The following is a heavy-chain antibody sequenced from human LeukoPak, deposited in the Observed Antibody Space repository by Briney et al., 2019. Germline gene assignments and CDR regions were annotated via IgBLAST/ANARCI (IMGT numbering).Heavy chain of an antibody. CDR1: GFTFTTYS. Sequence: SGGSLRLSCAVSGFTFTTYSMDWVRQAPWKGLEWVSAISGSGGSTYYADSVKGRFTISRDNSKNTLYLQMNSLRAEDTAVYYCAKDRVSYWGQGTLVTVSS. V-gene: IGHV3-23*01. D-gene: IGHD5/OR15-5a*01. CDR2: ISGSGGST. CDR3: AKDRVSY. J-gene: IGHJ4*02.